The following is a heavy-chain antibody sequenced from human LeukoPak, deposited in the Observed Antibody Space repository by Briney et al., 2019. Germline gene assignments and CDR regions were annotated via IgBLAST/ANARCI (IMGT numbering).Heavy chain of an antibody. CDR2: INHSGST. CDR3: ARGGKQQLDY. V-gene: IGHV4-34*01. CDR1: GGPFSVYY. D-gene: IGHD6-13*01. Sequence: SETLSLTCAVHGGPFSVYYWSWIRQPPGKGLEWIGEINHSGSTDYNPSLKSRVTISVDTSKNQFSLKLSSVTAADTAVYYCARGGKQQLDYWGQGTLVTVSS. J-gene: IGHJ4*02.